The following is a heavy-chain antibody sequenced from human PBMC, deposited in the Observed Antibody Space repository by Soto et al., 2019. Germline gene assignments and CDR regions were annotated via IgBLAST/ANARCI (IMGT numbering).Heavy chain of an antibody. D-gene: IGHD1-26*01. CDR2: TTSDGSSR. CDR3: ARKNAGSVWELPDY. Sequence: QVQLVESGGGVVQSGNSLRLSCAASGFTFSNYGMHWVRQAPGKGLEWVAVTTSDGSSRYDADSVKGRFTISRDNSRTTLYLQMNSLTVVDTAVYYCARKNAGSVWELPDYWGQGTLVTVSS. J-gene: IGHJ4*02. CDR1: GFTFSNYG. V-gene: IGHV3-30*03.